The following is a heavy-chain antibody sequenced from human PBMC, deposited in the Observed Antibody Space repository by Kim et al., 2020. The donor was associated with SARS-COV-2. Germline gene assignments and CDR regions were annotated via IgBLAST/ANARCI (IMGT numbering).Heavy chain of an antibody. V-gene: IGHV3-74*01. CDR3: ARGWAFDI. J-gene: IGHJ3*02. CDR2: DGSST. D-gene: IGHD2-15*01. Sequence: DGSSTAYADSVKGRFSISRDNAKNTLYRQMNSLRAEDTAVYYCARGWAFDIWGQGTMVTVSS.